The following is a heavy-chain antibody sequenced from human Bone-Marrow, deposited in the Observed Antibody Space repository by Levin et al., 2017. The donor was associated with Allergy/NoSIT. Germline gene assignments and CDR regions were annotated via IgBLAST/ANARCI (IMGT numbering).Heavy chain of an antibody. V-gene: IGHV4-4*07. CDR3: ARGGRSNCDNESCYSRNAFNI. D-gene: IGHD2-21*01. CDR2: FYTSDDT. J-gene: IGHJ3*02. CDR1: GDSVSSHY. Sequence: SQTLSLTCTVSGDSVSSHYWNWIRQPAGKGLEWVGRFYTSDDTNYNPSLKSRVTMSFDTSKNHFSMKLTSVTAADTAVYYCARGGRSNCDNESCYSRNAFNIWGRGTMVTVSS.